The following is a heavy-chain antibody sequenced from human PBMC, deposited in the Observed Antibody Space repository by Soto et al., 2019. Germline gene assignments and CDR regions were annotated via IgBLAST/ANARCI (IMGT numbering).Heavy chain of an antibody. CDR2: ISGSGGST. Sequence: PGGSLRLSCAASGFTFSSYAMSWVRQAPGKGLEWVSAISGSGGSTYYADSVKGRFTISRDNSKNTLYLQMNSLRAEDTAVYYCATWGSGSSTFDYWGQGTLVTVSS. CDR1: GFTFSSYA. CDR3: ATWGSGSSTFDY. D-gene: IGHD1-26*01. V-gene: IGHV3-23*01. J-gene: IGHJ4*02.